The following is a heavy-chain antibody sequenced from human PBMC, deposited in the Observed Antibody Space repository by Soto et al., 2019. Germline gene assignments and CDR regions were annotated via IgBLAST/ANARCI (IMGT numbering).Heavy chain of an antibody. J-gene: IGHJ4*02. D-gene: IGHD3-10*01. Sequence: QVQLVESGGGVVQPGSSLRLSCAASGFIFDNFGMHWVRQAPGKGLEWVSVIYYDGSKKYYADSVRGRFNISRDNSKNMLYLQMDCLRAEDTATYYCARSPRVRGGTASRGCWGQGTLVTVSS. CDR1: GFIFDNFG. V-gene: IGHV3-33*01. CDR2: IYYDGSKK. CDR3: ARSPRVRGGTASRGC.